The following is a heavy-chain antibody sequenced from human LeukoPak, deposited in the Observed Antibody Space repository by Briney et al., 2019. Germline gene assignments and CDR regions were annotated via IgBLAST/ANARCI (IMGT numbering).Heavy chain of an antibody. Sequence: GASVKVSCKVSGYTLTELSMHWVRQAPGQGLEWVGYIKPDSDATDLAQRFQGRVTLTRDTSISTAYLELNGLTADDTAVYFCAKDDPHQRFDNWGQGTLVTVSS. CDR3: AKDDPHQRFDN. CDR2: IKPDSDAT. CDR1: GYTLTELS. V-gene: IGHV1-2*02. J-gene: IGHJ4*02. D-gene: IGHD2-2*01.